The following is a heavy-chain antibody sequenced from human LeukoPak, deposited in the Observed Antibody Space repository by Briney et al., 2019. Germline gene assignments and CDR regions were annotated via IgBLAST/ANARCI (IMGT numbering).Heavy chain of an antibody. Sequence: PGGSLRLSCAASGFTFSDYEMNWVRQAPGKGLEWVGFIRSKAYGGTTEYAASVKGRFTISREDSKSIAYLQMNSLKTEDTAMYYCTRSLFLWFGEKGLDYWGQGTLVTVSS. CDR2: IRSKAYGGTT. V-gene: IGHV3-49*04. D-gene: IGHD3-10*01. CDR1: GFTFSDYE. CDR3: TRSLFLWFGEKGLDY. J-gene: IGHJ4*02.